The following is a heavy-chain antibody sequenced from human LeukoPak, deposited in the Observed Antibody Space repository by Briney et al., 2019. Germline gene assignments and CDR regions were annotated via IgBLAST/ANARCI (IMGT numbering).Heavy chain of an antibody. CDR1: GFTFDNYG. V-gene: IGHV3-21*01. CDR2: ISSSSSYI. CDR3: ARDFKTLYYFDY. J-gene: IGHJ4*02. Sequence: PGGSLRLSCAASGFTFDNYGMNWVRQAPGKGLEWVSSISSSSSYIYCADSVKGRFTISRDNAKNSLYLQMNSLRAEDTAVYYCARDFKTLYYFDYWGQGTPVTVSS.